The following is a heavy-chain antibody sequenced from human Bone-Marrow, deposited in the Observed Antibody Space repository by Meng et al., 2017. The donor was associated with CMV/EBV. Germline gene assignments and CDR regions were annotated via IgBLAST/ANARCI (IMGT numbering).Heavy chain of an antibody. D-gene: IGHD3-16*01. CDR3: ASDTQGGWFDP. CDR1: GYTFTGYY. V-gene: IGHV1-18*04. Sequence: ASVKVSCKASGYTFTGYYIHWVRQAPGQGLEWMGWISAYNGNTNYAQKLQGRVTMTTDTSTSTAYMEMRSLRSDDTAVYYCASDTQGGWFDPWGQGTLVTVSS. J-gene: IGHJ5*02. CDR2: ISAYNGNT.